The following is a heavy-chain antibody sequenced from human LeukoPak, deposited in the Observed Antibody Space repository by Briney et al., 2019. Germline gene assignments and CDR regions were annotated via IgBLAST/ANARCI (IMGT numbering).Heavy chain of an antibody. J-gene: IGHJ4*02. V-gene: IGHV3-64D*06. CDR1: GFTFSSYS. D-gene: IGHD6-19*01. Sequence: GGSLRLSCSASGFTFSSYSMHWVRQAPGEGLEYVAAISSNGGSTCHADTVKSRYTISRDNSKITLYLQMSSLRAEDAAVYYCVRSSGWYPYWGQGTLVTVSS. CDR3: VRSSGWYPY. CDR2: ISSNGGST.